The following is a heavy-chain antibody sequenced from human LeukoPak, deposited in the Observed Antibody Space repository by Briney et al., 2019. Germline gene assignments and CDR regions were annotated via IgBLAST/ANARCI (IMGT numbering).Heavy chain of an antibody. J-gene: IGHJ4*02. V-gene: IGHV3-66*01. D-gene: IGHD5-18*01. Sequence: GGSLRLSCAASGFTVSSNYMSWVRQAPGKGLEWVSVIYSGGSTYYADSVKGRFTISRDNSKNTLYLQMNSQRAEDTALYYCARAGYSYGPSSDYWGQGTLVTVSS. CDR1: GFTVSSNY. CDR3: ARAGYSYGPSSDY. CDR2: IYSGGST.